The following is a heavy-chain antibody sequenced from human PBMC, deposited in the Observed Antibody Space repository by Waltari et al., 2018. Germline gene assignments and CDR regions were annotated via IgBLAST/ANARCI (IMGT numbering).Heavy chain of an antibody. J-gene: IGHJ3*02. D-gene: IGHD3-9*01. V-gene: IGHV1-69*06. Sequence: QVQLVQSGAEVKKPGASVKVSCKASGYTFTSYGISWVRPAPGQGLEWMGRIIPIFGTANYAQKFQGRVTITADKSTSTAYMELSSLRSEDTAVYYCARFYDILTRLDAFDIWGQGTMVTVSS. CDR3: ARFYDILTRLDAFDI. CDR1: GYTFTSYG. CDR2: IIPIFGTA.